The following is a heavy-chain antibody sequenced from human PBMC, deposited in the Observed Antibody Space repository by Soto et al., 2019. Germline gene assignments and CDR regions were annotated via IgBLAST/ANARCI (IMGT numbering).Heavy chain of an antibody. CDR1: GYNFNTFD. J-gene: IGHJ4*02. CDR2: MNPNSGNT. V-gene: IGHV1-8*02. Sequence: SSVKVSCKASGYNFNTFDIYWVRQATGHGLEWMGWMNPNSGNTGYAQELRGRVTMTRKTSNTTAYMELTSLTSDDTGVYYCAGGNFRYSGQGTLGTVSA. CDR3: AGGNFRY.